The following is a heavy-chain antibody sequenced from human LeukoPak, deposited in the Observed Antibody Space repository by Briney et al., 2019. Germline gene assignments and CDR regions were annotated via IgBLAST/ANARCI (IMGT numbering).Heavy chain of an antibody. Sequence: QPGRSLRLSCAASGFTFSSYGMHWVCQAPGKGLEWVAVIWYDGSNKYYADSVKGRFTISRDNSKNTLYLQMNSLRAEDTAVYYCARFRGQYNWNDGAFDIWGQGTMVTVSS. J-gene: IGHJ3*02. CDR1: GFTFSSYG. CDR2: IWYDGSNK. D-gene: IGHD1-1*01. CDR3: ARFRGQYNWNDGAFDI. V-gene: IGHV3-33*01.